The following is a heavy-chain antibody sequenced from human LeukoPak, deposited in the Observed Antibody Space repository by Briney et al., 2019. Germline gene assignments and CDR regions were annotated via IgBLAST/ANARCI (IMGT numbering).Heavy chain of an antibody. J-gene: IGHJ3*02. D-gene: IGHD2-21*02. CDR3: AVNLAYCGGDCYPFDAFDI. V-gene: IGHV1-2*02. Sequence: ASVKVSCKASGYTFTGYYMHWVRQAPGQGLEWMGWINPNSGGTNYAQKFQGRVTMTRDTSISTAYMELSRLRSDDTAVYYCAVNLAYCGGDCYPFDAFDIWGQGTMVTISS. CDR2: INPNSGGT. CDR1: GYTFTGYY.